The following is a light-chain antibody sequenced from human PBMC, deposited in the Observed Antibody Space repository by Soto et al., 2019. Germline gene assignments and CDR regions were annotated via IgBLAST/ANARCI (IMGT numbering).Light chain of an antibody. V-gene: IGKV3-11*01. J-gene: IGKJ2*01. CDR1: QSISGY. Sequence: EIVLTQSPATLSLSPGERATLSCRASQSISGYLVWYQQRPGQAPRLLIYDASHRATGIPARFSGSGSGTDFTLTISSLEPEDFAVYYCQHRRNWPYTFGQGTKLEIK. CDR2: DAS. CDR3: QHRRNWPYT.